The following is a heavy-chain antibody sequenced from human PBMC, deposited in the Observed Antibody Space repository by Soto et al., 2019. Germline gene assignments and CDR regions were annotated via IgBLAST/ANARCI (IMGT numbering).Heavy chain of an antibody. CDR1: GGTFSSYA. Sequence: QVQXXXXXXEVRQPASSVKVSCKTSGGTFSSYAISWVRQAPGQGLEWMGGIVPIVDTSTYAQKFQGRVTITADESTSTVYMELSSLRSDDTAVYYCVRVVAIPGYPDNWGQGTLVTVSS. D-gene: IGHD5-12*01. CDR3: VRVVAIPGYPDN. V-gene: IGHV1-69*12. J-gene: IGHJ4*02. CDR2: IVPIVDTS.